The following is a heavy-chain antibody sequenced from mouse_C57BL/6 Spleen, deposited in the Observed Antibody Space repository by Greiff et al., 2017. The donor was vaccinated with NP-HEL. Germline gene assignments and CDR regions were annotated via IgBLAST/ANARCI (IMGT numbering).Heavy chain of an antibody. CDR3: ATITTVVAGDWYFDV. CDR2: ISDGGSYT. J-gene: IGHJ1*03. D-gene: IGHD1-1*01. Sequence: EVMLVESGGGLVKPGGSLKLSCAASGFTFSSYAMSWVRQTPEKRLEWVATISDGGSYTYYPDNVKGRFTISRDNAKNNLYLQMSHLKSEDTAMYYCATITTVVAGDWYFDVWGTGTTVTVSS. CDR1: GFTFSSYA. V-gene: IGHV5-4*03.